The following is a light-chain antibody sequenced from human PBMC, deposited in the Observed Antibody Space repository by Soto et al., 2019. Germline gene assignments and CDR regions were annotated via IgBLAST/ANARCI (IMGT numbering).Light chain of an antibody. J-gene: IGKJ5*01. CDR3: QQRGNWPPIT. CDR1: QSVGNN. Sequence: EIVLTQSPGTLSLSPGERATLSCRASQSVGNNNLAWYQQKPGQAPRFLIYDASNRATGIPARFSGSGSGTDFTLTISSLEPEDFAVYYCQQRGNWPPITFGQGTRLEIK. CDR2: DAS. V-gene: IGKV3-11*01.